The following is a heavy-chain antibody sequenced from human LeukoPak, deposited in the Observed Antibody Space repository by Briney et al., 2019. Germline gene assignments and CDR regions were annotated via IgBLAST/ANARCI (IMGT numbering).Heavy chain of an antibody. Sequence: EASVKVSCKASGGTFSGYAISWVRQAPGQGLEWMGGIIPIFGTANYAQKFQGRVTITADESTSTAYMELRSLRSDDTAVYYCARGYQLLYPGDYYGMDVWGQGTTVTVSS. CDR2: IIPIFGTA. CDR3: ARGYQLLYPGDYYGMDV. J-gene: IGHJ6*02. D-gene: IGHD2-2*02. V-gene: IGHV1-69*13. CDR1: GGTFSGYA.